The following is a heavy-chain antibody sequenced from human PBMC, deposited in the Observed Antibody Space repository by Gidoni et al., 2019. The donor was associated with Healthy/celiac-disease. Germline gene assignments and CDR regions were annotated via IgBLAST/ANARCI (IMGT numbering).Heavy chain of an antibody. V-gene: IGHV3-33*01. CDR3: ARDPEGSGYDWGRYYYYGMDV. CDR2: IWYDGSNK. CDR1: SSYG. J-gene: IGHJ6*02. D-gene: IGHD5-12*01. Sequence: SSYGMHWVRQAPGKGLEWVAVIWYDGSNKYYADSVKGRFTISRDNSKNTLYLQMNSLRAEDTAVYYCARDPEGSGYDWGRYYYYGMDVWGQGTTVTVSS.